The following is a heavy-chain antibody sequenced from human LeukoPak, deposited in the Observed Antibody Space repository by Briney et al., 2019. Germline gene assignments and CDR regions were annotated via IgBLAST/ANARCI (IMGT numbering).Heavy chain of an antibody. CDR1: GFTFSDYY. CDR3: ATGISSFGELSVPFDY. V-gene: IGHV3-11*04. J-gene: IGHJ4*02. CDR2: ISSSGSTI. D-gene: IGHD3-10*01. Sequence: PGGSLRLSCAASGFTFSDYYMSWIRQAPGKGLEWVSYISSSGSTIYYADSVKGRFTISRDNAKNSLYLQMNSLRAEDTAVYYCATGISSFGELSVPFDYWGQGTLVTVSS.